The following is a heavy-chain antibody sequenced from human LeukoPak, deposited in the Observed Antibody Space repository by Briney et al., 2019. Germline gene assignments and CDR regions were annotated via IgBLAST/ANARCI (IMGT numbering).Heavy chain of an antibody. CDR3: ARQTGDNAFDI. CDR2: IYPGGSDT. Sequence: GESLKISCKGSGYSFTTYWIGWVRQMPGKGLEWMGIIYPGGSDTRYSPSFQGQVTISADKSITTAYLQWNSLKASDTAMYYCARQTGDNAFDIWGRGTMVTVSS. V-gene: IGHV5-51*01. CDR1: GYSFTTYW. J-gene: IGHJ3*02. D-gene: IGHD7-27*01.